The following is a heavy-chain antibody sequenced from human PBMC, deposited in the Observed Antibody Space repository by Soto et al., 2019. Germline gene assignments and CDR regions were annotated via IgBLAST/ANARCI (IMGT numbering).Heavy chain of an antibody. CDR1: GYTFSNYD. J-gene: IGHJ4*02. CDR3: AKVSRKGSAIDFDY. D-gene: IGHD3-10*01. Sequence: QVQLVQSGAELKKPGASVKVSCKASGYTFSNYDMNWVRQATGQGPEWIGWVNPNNGDTGYAQKYQGRVTLTTDISTTTAYMELTSLRSEATAIYYFAKVSRKGSAIDFDYWGQGTLITVSS. V-gene: IGHV1-8*01. CDR2: VNPNNGDT.